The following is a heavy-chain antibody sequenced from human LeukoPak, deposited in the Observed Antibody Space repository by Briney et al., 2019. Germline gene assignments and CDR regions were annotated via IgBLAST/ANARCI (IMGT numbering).Heavy chain of an antibody. Sequence: GRSLRLSWAASGFTFSSYGVHWVRQAPGKGLGWVAVISYDGSNKYYADSVKGRFTISRDNSKNTLYLQINSLRAEDTAVYCCARTGLVGATTLGLFDYWGQGTLVTVSS. V-gene: IGHV3-30*03. D-gene: IGHD1-26*01. CDR1: GFTFSSYG. J-gene: IGHJ4*02. CDR3: ARTGLVGATTLGLFDY. CDR2: ISYDGSNK.